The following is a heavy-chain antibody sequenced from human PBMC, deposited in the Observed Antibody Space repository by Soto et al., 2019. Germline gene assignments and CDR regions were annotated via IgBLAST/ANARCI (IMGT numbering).Heavy chain of an antibody. Sequence: GSLRLSCAASGFTFSSYGMHWVRQAPGKGLEWVAVISYDGSNKYYADSVKGRFTISRDNSKNTLYLQMNSLRAEDTAVYYCAKEGPSGYYYYYYGMDVWGQGTTVTVSS. CDR1: GFTFSSYG. CDR2: ISYDGSNK. J-gene: IGHJ6*02. CDR3: AKEGPSGYYYYYYGMDV. V-gene: IGHV3-30*18. D-gene: IGHD3-22*01.